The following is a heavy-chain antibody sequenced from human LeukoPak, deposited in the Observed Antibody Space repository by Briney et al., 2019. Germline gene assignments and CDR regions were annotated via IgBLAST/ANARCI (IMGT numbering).Heavy chain of an antibody. CDR3: ARDVTGGTTSYAFDL. J-gene: IGHJ3*01. CDR2: IYSGGST. V-gene: IGHV3-53*04. Sequence: GGSLRLSCAASGLTVRSSYMNWVRQAPGKGLEWVSVIYSGGSTYYADSVKGRFTISRHNSKNELYLQMNSLRAEDTAVYYCARDVTGGTTSYAFDLWGQGTMVTVSS. D-gene: IGHD1-20*01. CDR1: GLTVRSSY.